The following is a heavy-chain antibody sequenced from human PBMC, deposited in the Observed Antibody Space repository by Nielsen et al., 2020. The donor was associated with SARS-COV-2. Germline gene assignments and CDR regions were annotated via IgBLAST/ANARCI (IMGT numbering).Heavy chain of an antibody. CDR3: ARAPYGSGSYYSNWFDP. Sequence: GGSLRLSCAASGFTFSSYSMNWVRQAPGKGLEWVSSISSSSSYIYYADSVKGRFTISRDNAKNSLYLQMNSLRAEDTAVYYCARAPYGSGSYYSNWFDPWGQGTLVTVSS. CDR1: GFTFSSYS. J-gene: IGHJ5*02. CDR2: ISSSSSYI. D-gene: IGHD3-10*01. V-gene: IGHV3-21*04.